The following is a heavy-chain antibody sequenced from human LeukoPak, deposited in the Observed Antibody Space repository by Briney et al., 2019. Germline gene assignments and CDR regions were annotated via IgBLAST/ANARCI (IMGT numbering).Heavy chain of an antibody. V-gene: IGHV1-18*01. J-gene: IGHJ5*02. CDR3: ARVASPIMVRGVIPWFDP. Sequence: ASVKVSCKASGYTFTSYGISWVRQAPGQGLEWMGWISAYNGNTNYAQKLQGRVTMTTDTSTSTAYMELRSLRSDDTAVYYCARVASPIMVRGVIPWFDPWGQGTLVTVSS. D-gene: IGHD3-10*01. CDR2: ISAYNGNT. CDR1: GYTFTSYG.